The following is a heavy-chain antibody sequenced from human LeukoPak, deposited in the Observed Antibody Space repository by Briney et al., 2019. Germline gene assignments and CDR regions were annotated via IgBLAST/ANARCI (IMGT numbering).Heavy chain of an antibody. D-gene: IGHD3-16*01. CDR1: GLIFSSYG. CDR2: IRHDESKT. V-gene: IGHV3-30*02. Sequence: GGSLRLSCAASGLIFSSYGMHWVRQAPGEGLEWVAYIRHDESKTFYADSVKGRFTISRDDSKNTLYLQMHSLRAEDTALYYCAKPVIPSAYQGTYYMDVWGKGTTVTVSS. CDR3: AKPVIPSAYQGTYYMDV. J-gene: IGHJ6*03.